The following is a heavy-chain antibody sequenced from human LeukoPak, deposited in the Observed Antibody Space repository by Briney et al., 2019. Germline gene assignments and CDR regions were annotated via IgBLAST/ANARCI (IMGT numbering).Heavy chain of an antibody. D-gene: IGHD5-12*01. Sequence: PGGSLRLSRAASGSPFSTYSMNWVRQAPGKGLEWVSSISSSSGFIYYADSVKGRFTISRDNAKNSLYLQMNSLRAEDTAVYYCAKRGYSGSDAFDMWGQGTMVTVSS. V-gene: IGHV3-21*01. J-gene: IGHJ3*02. CDR2: ISSSSGFI. CDR3: AKRGYSGSDAFDM. CDR1: GSPFSTYS.